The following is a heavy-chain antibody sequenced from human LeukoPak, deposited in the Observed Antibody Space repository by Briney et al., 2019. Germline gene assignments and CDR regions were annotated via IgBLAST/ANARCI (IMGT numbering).Heavy chain of an antibody. J-gene: IGHJ4*02. D-gene: IGHD3-22*01. Sequence: ASVKVSCKASGYTFTNYAINWVRQAPGQGLEWMGWISAYSGNTNYAQNLQGRVTLTTDTSTSTAYMELRSLKSDDTAVYYCARGDYETSGYYFDYWGQGTLVTVSS. CDR1: GYTFTNYA. CDR3: ARGDYETSGYYFDY. CDR2: ISAYSGNT. V-gene: IGHV1-18*01.